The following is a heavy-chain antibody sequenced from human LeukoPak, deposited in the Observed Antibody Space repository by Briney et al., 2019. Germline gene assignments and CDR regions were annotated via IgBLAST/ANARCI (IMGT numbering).Heavy chain of an antibody. J-gene: IGHJ6*03. CDR2: IYYSVST. Sequence: SETLSLTCSVSGGSISSYYWSWIRQPPGKGLEGIGYIYYSVSTNYNPSLKSRVTISLDTSKNQFSLKLNSVTAADTAVYYCARGSYPYYYYMDVWGKGTTVTVSS. V-gene: IGHV4-59*01. CDR1: GGSISSYY. CDR3: ARGSYPYYYYMDV.